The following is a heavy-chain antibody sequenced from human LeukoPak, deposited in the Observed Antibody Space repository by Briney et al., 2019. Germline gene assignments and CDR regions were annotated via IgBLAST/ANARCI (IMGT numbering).Heavy chain of an antibody. CDR2: IFYSGST. D-gene: IGHD3-3*01. V-gene: IGHV4-39*01. CDR3: ARYYDFWSGYYIFDY. J-gene: IGHJ4*02. Sequence: TSETLSLTCTVSGGSISSSSYYWGWIRQPPGKGLEWIGSIFYSGSTYYNPPLKSRVTISVDTSKNQFSLKLSSVTAADTAVYYCARYYDFWSGYYIFDYWGQGTLVTVSS. CDR1: GGSISSSSYY.